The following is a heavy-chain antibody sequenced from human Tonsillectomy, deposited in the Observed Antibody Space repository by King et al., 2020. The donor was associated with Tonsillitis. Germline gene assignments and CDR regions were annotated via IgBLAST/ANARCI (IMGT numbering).Heavy chain of an antibody. CDR3: ARGDYYDTSGFADY. Sequence: VQLVQSGGGLVKPGGSLRLSCAASVFTFSYYSMNWVRPVPGRGLDLFSSISSSGTDIYYADSVKGRFTISRDNAKNSLFLQMNSLRAEDTSVYYCARGDYYDTSGFADYWGQGTLVTVSS. CDR2: ISSSGTDI. CDR1: VFTFSYYS. V-gene: IGHV3-21*04. D-gene: IGHD3-22*01. J-gene: IGHJ4*02.